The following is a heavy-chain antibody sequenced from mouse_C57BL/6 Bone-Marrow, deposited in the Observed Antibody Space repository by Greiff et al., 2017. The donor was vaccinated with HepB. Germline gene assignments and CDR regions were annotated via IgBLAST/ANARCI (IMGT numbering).Heavy chain of an antibody. CDR3: TTVAWVAY. CDR1: GFNIKDDY. CDR2: IDPENGDT. J-gene: IGHJ3*01. V-gene: IGHV14-4*01. Sequence: VQLQQSGAELVRPGASVKLSCTASGFNIKDDYMHWVKQRPEQGLEWIGWIDPENGDTEYASKFQGKATITADTSSNTAYLQLSSLTSEDTAVYYCTTVAWVAYWGQGTLVTVSA.